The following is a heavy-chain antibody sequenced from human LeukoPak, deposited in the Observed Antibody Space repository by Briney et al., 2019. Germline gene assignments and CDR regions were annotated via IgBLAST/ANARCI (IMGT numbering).Heavy chain of an antibody. V-gene: IGHV1-46*01. CDR2: INLSGGST. CDR1: GYTFTTYY. Sequence: ASVKVSCKASGYTFTTYYIHWVRQAPGQGLEWMGIINLSGGSTNYAQKFQGRVTMTRDTSTSTVYMELSSLRSEDTAVYYCAREGTEGWLTFYYYYGMDVWGQGTTVTVSS. CDR3: AREGTEGWLTFYYYYGMDV. J-gene: IGHJ6*02. D-gene: IGHD6-19*01.